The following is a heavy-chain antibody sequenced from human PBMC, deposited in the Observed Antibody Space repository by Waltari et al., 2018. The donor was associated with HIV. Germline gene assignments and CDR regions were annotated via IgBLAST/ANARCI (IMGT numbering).Heavy chain of an antibody. Sequence: QVHLVQSGSEVKKPGASVKVSCKASGYIFTDYYMYWVRQAPGQGLEWMGRIKPNSGDTDYARKFQDRVTMTGDTSTNTAYMERSGLRSDDTAVYYCSGTMTDAGEDYWGQGTLVTVSS. CDR3: SGTMTDAGEDY. CDR1: GYIFTDYY. J-gene: IGHJ4*02. D-gene: IGHD3-16*01. CDR2: IKPNSGDT. V-gene: IGHV1-2*06.